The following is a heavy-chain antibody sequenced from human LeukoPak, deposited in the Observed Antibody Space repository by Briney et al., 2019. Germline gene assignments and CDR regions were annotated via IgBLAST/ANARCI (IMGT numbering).Heavy chain of an antibody. Sequence: PGGSLRLSCAASGFTLNNDAMSWVRQAPGKGLEWVSAINGDTTHYAGSVKGRFTISRDNSKNTLYLQLNSLGVEDTAVYFCAKCRCYSSGWCNWLDPWGQGTQVTVSS. V-gene: IGHV3-23*01. D-gene: IGHD6-19*01. J-gene: IGHJ5*02. CDR2: INGDTT. CDR3: AKCRCYSSGWCNWLDP. CDR1: GFTLNNDA.